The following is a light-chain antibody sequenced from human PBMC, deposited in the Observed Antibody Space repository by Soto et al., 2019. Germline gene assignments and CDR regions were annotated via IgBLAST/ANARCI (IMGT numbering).Light chain of an antibody. CDR3: QQYNSYSPT. CDR2: KAS. J-gene: IGKJ1*01. Sequence: DIQMTQSPSTLSASGGVRVPITRPASQSISVWLAWYQQKAWKAPNLLIYKASRLESGVPSRFSGSGSETEFTLTISGLQPGDSATYYCQQYNSYSPTFGQGTTGDSK. CDR1: QSISVW. V-gene: IGKV1-5*03.